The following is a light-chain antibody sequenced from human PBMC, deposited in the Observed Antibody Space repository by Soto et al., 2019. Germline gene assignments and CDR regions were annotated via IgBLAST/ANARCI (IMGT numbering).Light chain of an antibody. CDR3: HQYGYSPNT. J-gene: IGKJ2*01. CDR2: GAS. Sequence: EIVLTQSPGTLSLSPGERATLSCRASRSINSRYLAWYQQKPGQAPRLLIYGASIRATGIPDRFSGSGSGTDLTLTISRLEPEDFAVYHCHQYGYSPNTFGQGTKLEIK. CDR1: RSINSRY. V-gene: IGKV3-20*01.